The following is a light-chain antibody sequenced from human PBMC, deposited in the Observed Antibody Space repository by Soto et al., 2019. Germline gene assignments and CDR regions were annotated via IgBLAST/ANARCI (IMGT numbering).Light chain of an antibody. J-gene: IGLJ1*01. Sequence: QSVLTQPASVSGSPGQAITISCSGTSSDVGAFNYVSWYQQHPGKAPKLMIYDVSNRPSGVSNRFSGSKSGNTASLTISGLQAEDEADYYCSSYRTGGPFVFGTGTKVTVL. CDR3: SSYRTGGPFV. CDR2: DVS. V-gene: IGLV2-14*03. CDR1: SSDVGAFNY.